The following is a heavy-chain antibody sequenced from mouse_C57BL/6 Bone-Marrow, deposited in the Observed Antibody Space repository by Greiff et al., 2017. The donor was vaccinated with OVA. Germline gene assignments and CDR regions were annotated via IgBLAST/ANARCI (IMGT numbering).Heavy chain of an antibody. CDR3: TTASTMVTTGDFDY. CDR1: GGVVSGVC. J-gene: IGHJ2*01. CDR2: IYPMNGYT. V-gene: IGHV14-4*01. D-gene: IGHD2-2*01. Sequence: VQLQQSGAELVRPGASVKLSCTACGGVVSGVCMHWVNTRPSQSLEWIGWIYPMNGYTEYASKFQGKATITADTSSNTAYLQLSSLTSEDTAVYYCTTASTMVTTGDFDYWGQGTTLTVSS.